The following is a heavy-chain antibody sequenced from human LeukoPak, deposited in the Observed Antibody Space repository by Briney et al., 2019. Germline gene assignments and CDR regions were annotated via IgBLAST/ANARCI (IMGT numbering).Heavy chain of an antibody. CDR1: GGSFSGYY. J-gene: IGHJ6*03. CDR3: ARVVPLTIFGVVITRVYYYYYMDV. D-gene: IGHD3-3*01. V-gene: IGHV4-34*01. CDR2: INHSGST. Sequence: PSETLSLTCAVYGGSFSGYYWSWIRQPPGKGLEWIGEINHSGSTNYNPSLKSRVTISVDTSKNQFSLKLSSVTAADTAVYYCARVVPLTIFGVVITRVYYYYYMDVWAKGTTVTVSS.